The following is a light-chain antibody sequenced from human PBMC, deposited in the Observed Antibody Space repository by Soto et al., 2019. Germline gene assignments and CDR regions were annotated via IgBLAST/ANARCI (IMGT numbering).Light chain of an antibody. Sequence: DSQMTQYPCTLSASVGDRVTITCRASQSISSWLAWYQQKPGKAPKLLISKASTLQSGVPPRFSGSGYGTEFTLTISSLQPDDFATYYCQQYERYPMTFGGGTKVEIK. CDR2: KAS. CDR3: QQYERYPMT. V-gene: IGKV1-5*03. J-gene: IGKJ4*01. CDR1: QSISSW.